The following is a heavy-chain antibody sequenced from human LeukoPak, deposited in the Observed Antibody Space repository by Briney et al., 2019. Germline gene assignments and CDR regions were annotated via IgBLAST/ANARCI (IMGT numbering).Heavy chain of an antibody. CDR2: IYSGGST. D-gene: IGHD6-6*01. Sequence: GGSLRLSCAASGFTVSSNYMSWVRQAPGKGLEWVSVIYSGGSTYYADSVKGRFTISRDNSKNTLYLQMNSLRAEDTAVYYCARDRGSSSRYFDYWGRGTLVTVSS. J-gene: IGHJ4*02. CDR1: GFTVSSNY. CDR3: ARDRGSSSRYFDY. V-gene: IGHV3-53*01.